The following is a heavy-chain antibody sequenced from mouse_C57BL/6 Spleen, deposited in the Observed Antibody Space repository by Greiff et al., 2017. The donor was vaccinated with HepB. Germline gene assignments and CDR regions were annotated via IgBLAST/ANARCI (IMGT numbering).Heavy chain of an antibody. CDR2: INPNNGGT. D-gene: IGHD2-4*01. CDR1: GYTFTDYY. CDR3: ARGGHDFTFDY. J-gene: IGHJ2*01. V-gene: IGHV1-26*01. Sequence: EVQLQQSGPELVKPGASVKISCKASGYTFTDYYMNWVKQSHGKSLEWIGDINPNNGGTSYNQKFKGKATLTVDKSSSTAYMELRSLTSEDSAVYYCARGGHDFTFDYWGQGTTLTVSS.